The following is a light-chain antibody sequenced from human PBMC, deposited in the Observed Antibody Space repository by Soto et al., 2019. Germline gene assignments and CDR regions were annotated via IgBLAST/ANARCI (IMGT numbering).Light chain of an antibody. J-gene: IGKJ1*01. CDR2: GAS. Sequence: DIQMTQSPSSLSASVGDRVTITCRASQGIRIALGWFQQRPGKAPKRLIYGASSLQSGVPSRFSGSGSGTEFTLTISNLQPEDFATYYCLQHNSFPRTFGQGTKVEIK. V-gene: IGKV1-17*02. CDR1: QGIRIA. CDR3: LQHNSFPRT.